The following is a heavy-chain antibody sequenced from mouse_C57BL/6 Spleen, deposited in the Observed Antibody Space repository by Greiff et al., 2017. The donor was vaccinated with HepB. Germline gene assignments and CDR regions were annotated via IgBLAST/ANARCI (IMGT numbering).Heavy chain of an antibody. D-gene: IGHD1-1*01. CDR2: IDPETGGT. V-gene: IGHV1-15*01. CDR3: TRSVSYYYGSRGNFDY. CDR1: GYTFTDYE. J-gene: IGHJ2*01. Sequence: QVQLQQSGAELVRPGASVTLSCKASGYTFTDYEMHWVKQTPVHGLEWIGAIDPETGGTAYNQKFKGKAILTADKSSSTAYMELRSLTSEDSAVYYCTRSVSYYYGSRGNFDYWGQGTTLTVSS.